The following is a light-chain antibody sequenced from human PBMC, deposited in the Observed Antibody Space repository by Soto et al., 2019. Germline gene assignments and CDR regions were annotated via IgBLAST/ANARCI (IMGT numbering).Light chain of an antibody. CDR2: KAS. J-gene: IGKJ1*01. Sequence: DIQMTQSPSTLSASVGDRVTITCRASQSISSWLAWYQQKPGKAPKLLIYKASSLESGVPSRFSGSGSGTGFTLTISSLQPEDVATYYCQQLNSYAWPFGQGTKVDIK. CDR3: QQLNSYAWP. CDR1: QSISSW. V-gene: IGKV1-5*03.